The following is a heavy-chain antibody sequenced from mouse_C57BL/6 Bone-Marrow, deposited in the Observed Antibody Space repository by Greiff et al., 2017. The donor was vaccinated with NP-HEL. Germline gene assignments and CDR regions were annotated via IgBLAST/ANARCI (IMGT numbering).Heavy chain of an antibody. D-gene: IGHD2-3*01. CDR3: ARDGYYAWFAY. CDR2: IDPSDSYT. V-gene: IGHV1-50*01. CDR1: VYTFTSYW. Sequence: QVQLQQPGAELVKPGASVKLSCKASVYTFTSYWMQWVKQRPGQGLEWIGEIDPSDSYTNYNQKFKGKATLTVDTSSSTAYMQLSSLTSEDSAVYYCARDGYYAWFAYWGQGTLVTVSA. J-gene: IGHJ3*01.